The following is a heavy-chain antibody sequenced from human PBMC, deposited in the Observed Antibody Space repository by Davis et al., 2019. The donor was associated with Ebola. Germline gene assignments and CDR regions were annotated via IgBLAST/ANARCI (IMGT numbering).Heavy chain of an antibody. J-gene: IGHJ4*02. CDR1: GFTVSSNY. V-gene: IGHV3-53*01. Sequence: GGSLRLSCEASGFTVSSNYMSWVRQAPGKGLEWVSVIYKGGNTYYADSVKGRFTISRDNSKNTLYLQMNSLRAEDTALYYCARGDGYNYFGYWGQGTLVTVSS. CDR3: ARGDGYNYFGY. CDR2: IYKGGNT. D-gene: IGHD5-24*01.